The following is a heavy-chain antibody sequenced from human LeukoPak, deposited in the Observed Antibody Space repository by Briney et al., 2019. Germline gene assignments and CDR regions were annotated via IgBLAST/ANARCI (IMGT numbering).Heavy chain of an antibody. J-gene: IGHJ6*02. V-gene: IGHV4-59*01. CDR3: ARDLGSGPYYYYGMDV. Sequence: PSETLSLTCTVSGGAISSYYWSWIRQPPGTGLEWIGYIHYTGSTNYNPSLKSRVTISVDTSKNQFSLKLSSVTAADTAVYYCARDLGSGPYYYYGMDVWGQGTTVTVSS. D-gene: IGHD3-10*01. CDR2: IHYTGST. CDR1: GGAISSYY.